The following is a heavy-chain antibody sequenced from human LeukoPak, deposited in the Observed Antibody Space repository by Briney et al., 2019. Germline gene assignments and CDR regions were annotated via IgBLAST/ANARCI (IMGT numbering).Heavy chain of an antibody. J-gene: IGHJ6*04. Sequence: ASQTLSLTCTVSGGSISSGDYYWRWIRQPPGKGLEWIGYIYYSGSTYYNPSLKSRVTISVDTSKNQFSLKLSSVTAADTAVYYCASQYTVPGYGMDVWGKGTTVTVSS. CDR3: ASQYTVPGYGMDV. D-gene: IGHD4-17*01. CDR2: IYYSGST. V-gene: IGHV4-30-4*01. CDR1: GGSISSGDYY.